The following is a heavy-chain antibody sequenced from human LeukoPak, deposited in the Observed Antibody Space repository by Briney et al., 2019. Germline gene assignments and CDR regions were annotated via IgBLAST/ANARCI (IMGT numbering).Heavy chain of an antibody. CDR1: GGSFSGYY. V-gene: IGHV4-34*01. D-gene: IGHD2-15*01. CDR2: INHSGST. CDR3: ARRGSDCSGGSCYSRAFDI. J-gene: IGHJ3*02. Sequence: SETLSLTCAVYGGSFSGYYWSWIRQPPGKGLEWIGEINHSGSTNYNPSLKSRVTISVDTSKNQFSLKLSSVTAADTAVYYCARRGSDCSGGSCYSRAFDIWGQGTMVTVSS.